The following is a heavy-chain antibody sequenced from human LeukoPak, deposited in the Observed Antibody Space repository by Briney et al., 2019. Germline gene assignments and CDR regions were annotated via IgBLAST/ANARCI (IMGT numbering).Heavy chain of an antibody. V-gene: IGHV3-15*05. J-gene: IGHJ4*02. D-gene: IGHD1-14*01. CDR3: AVGLGKTDTHY. CDR1: GFTFDDFG. CDR2: IKTKSQGGTT. Sequence: PGGSLRLSCAASGFTFDDFGLHWVRQGPGKGLEWVARIKTKSQGGTTGYAAPVKGRFAISRDDSENRVYLQMNSLKSEDTAVYYCAVGLGKTDTHYWGQGTLVTVSS.